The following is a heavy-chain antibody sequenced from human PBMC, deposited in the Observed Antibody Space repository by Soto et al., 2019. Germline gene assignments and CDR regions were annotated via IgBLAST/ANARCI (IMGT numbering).Heavy chain of an antibody. D-gene: IGHD3-3*01. Sequence: ETLSLTCAVYGGAFIGYYCSWSGHPAGKGREWIGEINHSGSTNYNPSLKSRVTISVDTSKNQFSLKLSSVTAADTAVYYCARGFYYTYDFWSGYYTGMDYWGQGTLVTVSS. J-gene: IGHJ4*02. CDR1: GGAFIGYY. CDR2: INHSGST. CDR3: ARGFYYTYDFWSGYYTGMDY. V-gene: IGHV4-34*01.